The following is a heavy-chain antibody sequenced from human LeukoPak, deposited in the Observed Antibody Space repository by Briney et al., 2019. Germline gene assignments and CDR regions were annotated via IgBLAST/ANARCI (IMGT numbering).Heavy chain of an antibody. CDR2: INHSGST. CDR3: ARGRVIGVAAAAFDF. CDR1: GGSFSGFH. Sequence: PSETLSLTCVVYGGSFSGFHWTWIRQPPGEGLEWIGEINHSGSTNYNPSLKSRVTISVDTSKNQFSLKLISVTAADTAVYYCARGRVIGVAAAAFDFWGQGTLVTVSS. J-gene: IGHJ4*02. D-gene: IGHD6-13*01. V-gene: IGHV4-34*01.